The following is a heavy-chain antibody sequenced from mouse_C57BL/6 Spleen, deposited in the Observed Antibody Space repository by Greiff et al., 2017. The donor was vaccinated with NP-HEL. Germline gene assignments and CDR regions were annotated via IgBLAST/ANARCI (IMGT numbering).Heavy chain of an antibody. J-gene: IGHJ2*01. Sequence: VKLQQPGAELVRPGSSVKLSCKASGYTFTSYWMHWVKQRPIQGLEWIGNIDPSDSETHYNQKFKDKATLTVDKSSSTAYMQLSSLTSEDSAVYYCARGYYGSSYPYYFDYWGQGTTLTVSS. V-gene: IGHV1-52*01. D-gene: IGHD1-1*01. CDR3: ARGYYGSSYPYYFDY. CDR2: IDPSDSET. CDR1: GYTFTSYW.